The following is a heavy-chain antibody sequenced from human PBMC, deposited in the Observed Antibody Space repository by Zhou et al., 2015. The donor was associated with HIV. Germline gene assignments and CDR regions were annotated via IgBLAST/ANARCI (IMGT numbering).Heavy chain of an antibody. CDR2: MNPDSGNT. V-gene: IGHV1-8*01. CDR1: GYTFTNYD. J-gene: IGHJ4*02. CDR3: ARRRVKQWLVVEYYFDY. D-gene: IGHD6-19*01. Sequence: QVQLVQSGAEVKKPGASVRVSCKASGYTFTNYDINWVRQTTGQGLEWMGWMNPDSGNTAYAQKFQGRVTMTRNTSMSTAYMELSSLRSEDTAVYYCARRRVKQWLVVEYYFDYWGQGTLVTVSS.